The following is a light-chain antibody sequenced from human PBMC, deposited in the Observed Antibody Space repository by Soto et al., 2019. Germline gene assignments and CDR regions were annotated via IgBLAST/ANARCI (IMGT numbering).Light chain of an antibody. CDR3: SSYAGSGTFEI. V-gene: IGLV2-14*01. CDR2: DVT. Sequence: QSVLTQPASVSASPGQSVTISCTGTSSDIGVYNYVSWYQQHPGKAPKLMIYDVTNRPSGVSNRFSGSKSGNTASLTITGLQAEDEADYYCSSYAGSGTFEIFGGGTKLTVL. CDR1: SSDIGVYNY. J-gene: IGLJ2*01.